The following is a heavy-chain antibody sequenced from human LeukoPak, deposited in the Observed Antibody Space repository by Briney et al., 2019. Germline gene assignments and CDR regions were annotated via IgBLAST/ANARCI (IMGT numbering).Heavy chain of an antibody. D-gene: IGHD3-22*01. CDR3: ARVGGYYYDSSGYYDY. CDR2: AYYSGST. CDR1: GGSFSSGSYY. Sequence: PPETLSLTCTVSGGSFSSGSYYWSWIRQPPGKGLEWIGYAYYSGSTNYDPSLKSRVTISVDTSKNQFSLKLSSVTAADTAVYYCARVGGYYYDSSGYYDYWGQGTLVTVSS. V-gene: IGHV4-61*01. J-gene: IGHJ4*02.